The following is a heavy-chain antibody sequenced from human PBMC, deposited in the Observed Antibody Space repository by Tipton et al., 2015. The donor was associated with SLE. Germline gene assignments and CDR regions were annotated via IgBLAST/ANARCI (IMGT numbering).Heavy chain of an antibody. CDR1: GGSISGYY. V-gene: IGHV4-59*12. D-gene: IGHD1-26*01. CDR2: ISFSGLT. J-gene: IGHJ4*02. CDR3: ARGGGPWGYYFDN. Sequence: LRLSCTVSGGSISGYYWSWVRQPPGKGLEWIGYISFSGLTNYNPSVRSRVSTSIDTSKNQFSLRLKSVTAADTAVYYCARGGGPWGYYFDNWGQGNLVTVSS.